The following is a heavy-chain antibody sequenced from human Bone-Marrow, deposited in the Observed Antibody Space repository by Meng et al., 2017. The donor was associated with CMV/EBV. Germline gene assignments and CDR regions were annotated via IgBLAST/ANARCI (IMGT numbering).Heavy chain of an antibody. D-gene: IGHD3-16*01. CDR3: ASWGRGMDV. J-gene: IGHJ6*02. V-gene: IGHV3-30*04. CDR2: KSYDGSNK. Sequence: LSLTCAASGFTFSSYAMHWVRQAPGKGLEWVAVKSYDGSNKYYADSVKGRFTISRDNSKNTLYLQMNSLRAEDTAVYYCASWGRGMDVWGQGTTVTVSS. CDR1: GFTFSSYA.